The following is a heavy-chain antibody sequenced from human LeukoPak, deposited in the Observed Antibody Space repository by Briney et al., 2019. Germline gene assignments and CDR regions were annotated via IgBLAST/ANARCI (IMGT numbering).Heavy chain of an antibody. CDR2: ISSGSLTI. D-gene: IGHD2-21*01. V-gene: IGHV3-48*01. J-gene: IGHJ4*02. CDR3: AKEVVHCGGDCSYYFDY. CDR1: GFTFSSYS. Sequence: GSLRLSCAASGFTFSSYSMNWVRQAPGKGLEWVSYISSGSLTIYYADSVKGRFTISRDNAKNSLYLHMNSLRAEDTAVYYCAKEVVHCGGDCSYYFDYWGQGTLVTVSS.